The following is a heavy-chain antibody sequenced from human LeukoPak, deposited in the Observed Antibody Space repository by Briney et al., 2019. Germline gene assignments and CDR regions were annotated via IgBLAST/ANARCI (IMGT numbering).Heavy chain of an antibody. V-gene: IGHV3-23*01. J-gene: IGHJ6*03. CDR3: AKGGSSTWFWDYMDV. D-gene: IGHD6-13*01. Sequence: WGSLRLSCAASGFTFSTYAASWVRQAPGKGLEWVSVTNGGGGSTDYADSVKGRFTISKDNAKNTLYLQMNSLRAEDTATYYCAKGGSSTWFWDYMDVWGKGATVTVSS. CDR1: GFTFSTYA. CDR2: TNGGGGST.